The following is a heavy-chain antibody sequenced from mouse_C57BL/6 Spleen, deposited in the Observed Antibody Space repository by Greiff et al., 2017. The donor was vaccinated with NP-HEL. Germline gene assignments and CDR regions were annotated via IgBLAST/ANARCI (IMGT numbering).Heavy chain of an antibody. J-gene: IGHJ3*01. D-gene: IGHD3-1*01. CDR3: AIEGYIAY. CDR2: IHPSDSDT. Sequence: QQRPGQGLEWIGRIHPSDSDTNYNQKFKGKATLTVDKSSSTAYMQLSSLTSEDSAVYYCAIEGYIAYWGQGTLVTVSA. V-gene: IGHV1-74*01.